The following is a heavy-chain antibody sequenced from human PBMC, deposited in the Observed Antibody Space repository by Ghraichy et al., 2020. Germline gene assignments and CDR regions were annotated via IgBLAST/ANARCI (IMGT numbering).Heavy chain of an antibody. Sequence: LSLTCTVSGGSISSGGYYWSWIRQHPGKGLEWIGYIYYSGSTYYNPSLKSRVTISVDTSKNQFSLKLSSVTAADTAVYYCARDRGNFIAARWAFDYWGQGTLVTVSS. CDR2: IYYSGST. D-gene: IGHD6-6*01. CDR3: ARDRGNFIAARWAFDY. CDR1: GGSISSGGYY. V-gene: IGHV4-31*03. J-gene: IGHJ4*02.